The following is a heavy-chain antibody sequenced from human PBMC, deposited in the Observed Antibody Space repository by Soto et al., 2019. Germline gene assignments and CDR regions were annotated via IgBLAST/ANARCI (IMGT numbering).Heavy chain of an antibody. CDR1: GYTFTAYA. V-gene: IGHV1-3*05. CDR3: TRSAISPYGGLIGPFDY. Sequence: QVQLAQSGAEERKPGASVKVSCEATGYTFTAYAMHWVCQAPGQRLEWMGWINPANGNTKYSQKFQGRLTITSDTSANTVYMELNSLTSEDTAMYYCTRSAISPYGGLIGPFDYGGQGTLVTVSS. J-gene: IGHJ4*02. D-gene: IGHD3-16*02. CDR2: INPANGNT.